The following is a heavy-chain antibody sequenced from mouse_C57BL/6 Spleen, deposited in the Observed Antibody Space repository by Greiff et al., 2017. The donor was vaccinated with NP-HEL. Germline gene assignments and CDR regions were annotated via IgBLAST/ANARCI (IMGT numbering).Heavy chain of an antibody. V-gene: IGHV1-15*01. Sequence: VQLQESGAELVRPGASVTLSCKASGYTFTDYEMHWVKQTPVHGLEWIGAIDPETGGTAYNQKFKGKAILTADKSSSTAYMELRSLTSEDSAVYYCTRWDYYGSSYKAFDYWGQGTTLTVSS. J-gene: IGHJ2*01. CDR2: IDPETGGT. D-gene: IGHD1-1*01. CDR3: TRWDYYGSSYKAFDY. CDR1: GYTFTDYE.